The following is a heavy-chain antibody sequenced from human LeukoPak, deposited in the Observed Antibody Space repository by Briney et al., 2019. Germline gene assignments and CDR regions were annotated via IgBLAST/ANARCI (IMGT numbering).Heavy chain of an antibody. CDR2: VCSSGRT. CDR3: VRGDGSPGLSNWFDP. J-gene: IGHJ5*02. Sequence: SQTLSLTCTVSGDSISSGSFYWSRIPQAAGKGLEWIGRVCSSGRTNSNPSLRSRLTISITTSKNQFSLKVTSVTASDTAMCYCVRGDGSPGLSNWFDPWGQGTLVTVSS. V-gene: IGHV4-61*02. CDR1: GDSISSGSFY. D-gene: IGHD2-21*02.